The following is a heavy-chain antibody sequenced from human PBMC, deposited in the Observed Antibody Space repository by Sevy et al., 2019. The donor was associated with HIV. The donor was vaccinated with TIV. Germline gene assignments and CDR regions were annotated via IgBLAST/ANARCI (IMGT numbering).Heavy chain of an antibody. CDR2: IYPGDSDT. J-gene: IGHJ6*02. CDR1: GYSFTSYW. CDR3: ATHWEGEAVAARKGQTYYYGMDV. V-gene: IGHV5-51*01. Sequence: GESLKISCKGSGYSFTSYWIGWVRQMPGKGLEWMGIIYPGDSDTRDSPSFQGQVTISADKSISTAYLQWSSLKASDTAMYYCATHWEGEAVAARKGQTYYYGMDVWGQGTTVTVSS. D-gene: IGHD6-19*01.